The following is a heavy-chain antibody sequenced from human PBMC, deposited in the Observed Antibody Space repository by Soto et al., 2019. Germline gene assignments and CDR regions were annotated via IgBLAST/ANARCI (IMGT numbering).Heavy chain of an antibody. CDR2: ISSGGGSK. J-gene: IGHJ4*02. D-gene: IGHD3-10*01. V-gene: IGHV3-11*01. Sequence: KPGGSLRLSCAASGFRFSNYYMAWIRQAPGKGLEWVSYISSGGGSKYYADSVKGRFTIYRDNAKNVLYLQMNSLRADDTAVYYCARAVLRFDSWGRGTLVTVSS. CDR3: ARAVLRFDS. CDR1: GFRFSNYY.